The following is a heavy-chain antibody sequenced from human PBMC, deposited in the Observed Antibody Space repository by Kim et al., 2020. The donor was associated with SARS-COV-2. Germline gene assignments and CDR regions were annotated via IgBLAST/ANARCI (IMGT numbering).Heavy chain of an antibody. CDR1: GFTFSSYG. CDR2: ISYDGSNK. V-gene: IGHV3-30*18. CDR3: ANRFDP. Sequence: GGSLRLSCAASGFTFSSYGMHWVRQAPGKGLEWVAVISYDGSNKYYADSVKGRFTISRDNSKNTLYLQMNSLRAEDTAVYYCANRFDPWGQGTLVTVSS. J-gene: IGHJ5*02.